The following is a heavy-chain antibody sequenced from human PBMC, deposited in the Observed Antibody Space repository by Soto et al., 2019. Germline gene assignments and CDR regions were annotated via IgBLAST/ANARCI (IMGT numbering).Heavy chain of an antibody. D-gene: IGHD2-2*01. CDR1: GGTFSSYA. CDR2: ITPIFGTA. V-gene: IGHV1-69*12. J-gene: IGHJ5*02. CDR3: ARGGIVLVPASNGNWFDP. Sequence: QVQLVQSGAEVKKPGSSVKVSCKASGGTFSSYAISWVRQAPGQGLEWMGGITPIFGTANYAQKFQGRVTIPADESTRTAYMELSSVRSEDTAVYYCARGGIVLVPASNGNWFDPWGQGTLVSVSS.